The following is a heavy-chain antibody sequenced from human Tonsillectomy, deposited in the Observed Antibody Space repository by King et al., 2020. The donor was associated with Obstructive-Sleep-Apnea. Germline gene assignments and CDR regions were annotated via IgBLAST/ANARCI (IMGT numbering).Heavy chain of an antibody. D-gene: IGHD5-12*01. CDR3: ARHRGVEDYGGYGDYFDY. J-gene: IGHJ4*02. CDR2: MYYSGNT. V-gene: IGHV4-59*08. Sequence: VQLQESGPGLVKPSETLSLTCTVSGGSISNYYWSWIRQPPGKGLEWIGYMYYSGNTNFNPSLKSRVTTSADTSKIQFSLLLSSVTAADTAVYYCARHRGVEDYGGYGDYFDYWGQGTLVTVSS. CDR1: GGSISNYY.